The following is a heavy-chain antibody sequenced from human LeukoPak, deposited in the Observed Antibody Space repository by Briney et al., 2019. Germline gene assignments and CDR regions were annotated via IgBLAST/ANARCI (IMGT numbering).Heavy chain of an antibody. CDR1: GFTLSSFA. V-gene: IGHV3-23*01. CDR2: ISGSGGST. Sequence: GGSLSLSCAASGFTLSSFAMSWVRRAPGKGLEWVPPISGSGGSTYYADSVKGRFTISRDNSKNTLYLQMNSLRAEDTAVYYCAKVGFGEFYYYYGMDVWGQGTTVTVSS. J-gene: IGHJ6*02. CDR3: AKVGFGEFYYYYGMDV. D-gene: IGHD3-10*01.